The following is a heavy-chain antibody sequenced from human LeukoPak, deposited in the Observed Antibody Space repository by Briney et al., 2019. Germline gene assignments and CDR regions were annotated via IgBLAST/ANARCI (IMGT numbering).Heavy chain of an antibody. CDR1: GGSISSSNW. D-gene: IGHD3-16*01. J-gene: IGHJ3*02. V-gene: IGHV4-4*02. CDR2: IYHSGST. CDR3: ARGAGGKEALNI. Sequence: SGTLSLTCAVSGGSISSSNWWSWVRQPPGKGLEWIGEIYHSGSTNYNPSLKSRVTISVDPSKNQFSLRLSSVTAADTAVYYCARGAGGKEALNIWGQGTMVTVSS.